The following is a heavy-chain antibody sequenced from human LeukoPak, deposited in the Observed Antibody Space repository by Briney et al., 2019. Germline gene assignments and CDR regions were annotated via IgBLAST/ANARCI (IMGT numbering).Heavy chain of an antibody. CDR1: GFTFSSYS. J-gene: IGHJ4*02. Sequence: GGSLRLSCAASGFTFSSYSMNWVRQAPGKGLEWVSSISSSSSYIYYADSVKGRFTISRDNAKNSLYLQMNSLRAEDTAVYYCARAISYDSPHIDYWGQGTLVTVSS. D-gene: IGHD3-16*01. CDR2: ISSSSSYI. V-gene: IGHV3-21*01. CDR3: ARAISYDSPHIDY.